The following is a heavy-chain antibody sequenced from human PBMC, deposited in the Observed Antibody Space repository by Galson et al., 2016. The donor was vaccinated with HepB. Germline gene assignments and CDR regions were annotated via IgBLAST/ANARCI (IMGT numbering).Heavy chain of an antibody. CDR2: INHSGST. J-gene: IGHJ4*02. CDR1: GGSFSGYY. V-gene: IGHV4-34*01. CDR3: ARGVYYGSGSYN. D-gene: IGHD3-10*01. Sequence: ETLSLTCAVYGGSFSGYYCSWIRQPPGKGLEWIGEINHSGSTNYNPSLKSRVTMSVDTSRNQFSLNLSSVTAADTAVYYCARGVYYGSGSYNWGQGTLVTVSS.